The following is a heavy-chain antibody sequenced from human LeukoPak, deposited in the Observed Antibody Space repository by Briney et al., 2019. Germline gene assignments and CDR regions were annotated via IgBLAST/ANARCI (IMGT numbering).Heavy chain of an antibody. V-gene: IGHV3-7*01. CDR1: GFTFSSYW. J-gene: IGHJ4*02. CDR2: IKQDGSEK. CDR3: ARAYYGSGTSHFDS. Sequence: GGSLRLSCAASGFTFSSYWMSWVRQAPGKGLEWVANIKQDGSEKYYVDSVKGRFTISRDNAKNSLYLQMNSLRAEDTAVYYCARAYYGSGTSHFDSWGQGTLVTVSS. D-gene: IGHD3-10*01.